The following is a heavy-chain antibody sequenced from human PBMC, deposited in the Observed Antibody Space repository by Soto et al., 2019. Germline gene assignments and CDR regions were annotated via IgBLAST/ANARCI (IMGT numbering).Heavy chain of an antibody. V-gene: IGHV3-23*01. CDR3: AKAGRAGGYFDY. J-gene: IGHJ4*02. Sequence: EVQLLESGGGLVQPGGSLRLSCAASGFTFSSYAMSWVRQAPGKGLEWVSAISGSGGSTYYADSVKGRFTISRDNSKNTMDLQMNSLGAEDTAVYYCAKAGRAGGYFDYWGQGTLVTVSS. CDR1: GFTFSSYA. D-gene: IGHD3-10*01. CDR2: ISGSGGST.